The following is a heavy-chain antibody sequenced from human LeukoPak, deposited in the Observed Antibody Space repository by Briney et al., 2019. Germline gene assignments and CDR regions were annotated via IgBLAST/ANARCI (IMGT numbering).Heavy chain of an antibody. CDR3: ARDYYGSLNWFDP. CDR1: GGSFSGYY. CDR2: INHSGST. Sequence: PSETLSLTCPVYGGSFSGYYWSWIRQPPGKGLEWIGEINHSGSTNYNPSLKSRVTISVDTSKNQFSLKLSSVTAADTAVYYCARDYYGSLNWFDPWGQGTLVTVSS. D-gene: IGHD3-10*01. J-gene: IGHJ5*02. V-gene: IGHV4-34*01.